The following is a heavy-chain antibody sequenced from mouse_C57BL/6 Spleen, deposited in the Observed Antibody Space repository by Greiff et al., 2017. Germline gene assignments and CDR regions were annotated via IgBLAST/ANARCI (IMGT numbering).Heavy chain of an antibody. J-gene: IGHJ4*01. CDR1: GYTFTSYW. CDR3: AKGTVGALDYAMDY. V-gene: IGHV1-52*01. D-gene: IGHD1-1*01. Sequence: QVQLQQPGAELVRPGSSVKLSCKASGYTFTSYWMHWVKQRPIQGLEWIGNIDPSDSETHYNQKFKDKATLTVDKSSSTAYMQLSSLTSEDSAVYYCAKGTVGALDYAMDYWGQGTSVTVSS. CDR2: IDPSDSET.